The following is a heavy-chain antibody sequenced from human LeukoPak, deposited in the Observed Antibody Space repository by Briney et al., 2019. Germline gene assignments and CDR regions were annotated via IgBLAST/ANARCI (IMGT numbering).Heavy chain of an antibody. J-gene: IGHJ4*02. CDR1: GFTFDDYA. D-gene: IGHD3-9*01. Sequence: PGGSLRLSCAASGFTFDDYAMHWVRPAPGKGLEWVSGISWNSGSIGYADSVKGRFTISRDNAKNSLYLQMNSLRAEDTALYYCAKAEYYDILTGYSLDYWGQGTLVTVSS. CDR3: AKAEYYDILTGYSLDY. CDR2: ISWNSGSI. V-gene: IGHV3-9*01.